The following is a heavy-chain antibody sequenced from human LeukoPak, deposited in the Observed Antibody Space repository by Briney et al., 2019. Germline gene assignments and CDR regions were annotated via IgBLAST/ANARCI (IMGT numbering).Heavy chain of an antibody. CDR3: ARTIRSSGWRHYYYYYMDV. CDR1: GGSISSSSYY. V-gene: IGHV4-39*07. J-gene: IGHJ6*03. Sequence: SETLSLTCTVSGGSISSSSYYWGWIRQPPGKGLEWIGSIYYSGSTYYNPSLKSRVTMSVDTSKNQFSLKLSSVTAADTAVYYCARTIRSSGWRHYYYYYMDVWGKGTTVTVSS. D-gene: IGHD6-19*01. CDR2: IYYSGST.